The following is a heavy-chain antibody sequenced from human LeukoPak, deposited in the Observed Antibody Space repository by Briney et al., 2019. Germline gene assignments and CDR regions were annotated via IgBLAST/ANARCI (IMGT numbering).Heavy chain of an antibody. CDR2: ISGSGVST. Sequence: PGGSLRLSCAASGFTFSSYAMAWVRQAPGKGLEWVSGISGSGVSTFYADSVKGRFITSRDNSKNTVYLQMNSLRAEDTAVYYCAKDLKYSGSCRAFDYCGQGTLVTVSS. V-gene: IGHV3-23*01. D-gene: IGHD1-26*01. J-gene: IGHJ4*02. CDR3: AKDLKYSGSCRAFDY. CDR1: GFTFSSYA.